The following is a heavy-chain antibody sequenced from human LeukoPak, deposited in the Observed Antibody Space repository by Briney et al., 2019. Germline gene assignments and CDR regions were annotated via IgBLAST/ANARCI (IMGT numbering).Heavy chain of an antibody. D-gene: IGHD6-19*01. CDR1: GGSISGYY. CDR3: ARGGLIAVAGTGTNRARYYYYGMDV. J-gene: IGHJ6*02. CDR2: IYTSGST. V-gene: IGHV4-4*07. Sequence: PSETLSLTCTVSGGSISGYYWSWIRQPAGKGLEWIGRIYTSGSTNYNPSLKSRVTMSVDTSKNQFSLKLSSVTAADTAVYYCARGGLIAVAGTGTNRARYYYYGMDVWGQGTTVTVSS.